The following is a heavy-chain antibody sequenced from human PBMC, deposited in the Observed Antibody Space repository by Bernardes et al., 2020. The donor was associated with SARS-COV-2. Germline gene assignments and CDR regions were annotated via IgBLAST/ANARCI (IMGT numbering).Heavy chain of an antibody. CDR2: LNEHGTIT. CDR3: VRDLAGGRGS. D-gene: IGHD2-15*01. V-gene: IGHV3-74*03. Sequence: GGSLRLSCAASGFTFSNYLFSWFRQAPGKGLVWVSRLNEHGTITTYADSVKGRFTISRDNAKNTLYLQMNSLRAEDTATYYCVRDLAGGRGSWGQGTLVTVSS. J-gene: IGHJ4*02. CDR1: GFTFSNYL.